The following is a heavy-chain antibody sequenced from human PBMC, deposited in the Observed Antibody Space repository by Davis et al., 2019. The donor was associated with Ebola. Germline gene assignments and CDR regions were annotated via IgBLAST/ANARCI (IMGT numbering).Heavy chain of an antibody. CDR2: IYYSGST. CDR3: ARGDSSSSWYYYYYMDV. CDR1: GGSISSGGYY. Sequence: MPSETLSLTCTVSGGSISSGGYYWSWIRQHPGKGLEWIGYIYYSGSTYYNPSLKSRVTISVDTSKNQFSLKLSSVTAADTAVYYCARGDSSSSWYYYYYMDVWGKGTTVTVSS. J-gene: IGHJ6*03. D-gene: IGHD6-6*01. V-gene: IGHV4-31*03.